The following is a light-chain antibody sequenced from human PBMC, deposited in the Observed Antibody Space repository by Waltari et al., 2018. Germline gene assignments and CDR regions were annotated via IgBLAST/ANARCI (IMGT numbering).Light chain of an antibody. V-gene: IGKV3-20*01. CDR1: QSVSGNF. J-gene: IGKJ3*01. CDR3: HQYGTSQT. CDR2: GAS. Sequence: EIVLTHSPATLSLSPGAGPTLSCRASQSVSGNFLAWYQQKPGQAPRLLISGASSRAPGIPDRFSGSGSGTDFTLTISRLEPEDFAVFYCHQYGTSQTFGPGTRVDI.